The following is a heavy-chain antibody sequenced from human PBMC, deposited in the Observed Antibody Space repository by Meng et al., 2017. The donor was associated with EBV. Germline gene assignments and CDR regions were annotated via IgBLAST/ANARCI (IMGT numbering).Heavy chain of an antibody. Sequence: QGDRGVAGGGWAKPGGSLRLSRAASGFTFSDYYMSWIRQAPGKGLEWVSYISSSGSTIYYADSVKGRFTISRDNAKNSLYLQMNSLRAEDTAVYYCARRVVTGGFFDYWGQGTLVTVSS. CDR1: GFTFSDYY. J-gene: IGHJ4*02. CDR2: ISSSGSTI. V-gene: IGHV3-11*01. D-gene: IGHD2-21*02. CDR3: ARRVVTGGFFDY.